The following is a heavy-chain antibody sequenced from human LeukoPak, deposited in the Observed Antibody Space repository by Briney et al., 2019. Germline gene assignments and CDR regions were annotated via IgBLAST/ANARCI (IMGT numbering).Heavy chain of an antibody. Sequence: GGSLRLSCAASGFTFSSYEMNWVRQAPGKGLEWVSYISSSGSTIYYADSVKGRFTISRDNAKNSLYLQVNSLRAEDTAVYYCATPYYYDSMDYWGQGTLVTVSS. D-gene: IGHD3-22*01. CDR3: ATPYYYDSMDY. J-gene: IGHJ4*02. CDR2: ISSSGSTI. CDR1: GFTFSSYE. V-gene: IGHV3-48*03.